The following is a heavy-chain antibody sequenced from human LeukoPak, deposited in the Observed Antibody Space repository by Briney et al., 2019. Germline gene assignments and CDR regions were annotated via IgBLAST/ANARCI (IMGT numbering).Heavy chain of an antibody. CDR3: ARYPHVAYGMDV. D-gene: IGHD5-12*01. CDR1: GFTCSSYS. Sequence: PGGSLRLACAASGFTCSSYSMNWVRQAPGKGPEWVSSISSSSSYIYYADSVKGRFTISRDNAKNSLYLQMNSLRAEDTAVYYCARYPHVAYGMDVWGQGTTVTVSS. J-gene: IGHJ6*02. V-gene: IGHV3-21*01. CDR2: ISSSSSYI.